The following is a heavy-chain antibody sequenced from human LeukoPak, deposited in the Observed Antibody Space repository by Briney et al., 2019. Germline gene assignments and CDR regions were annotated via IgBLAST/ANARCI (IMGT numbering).Heavy chain of an antibody. CDR2: IYYSGST. CDR1: GGSISSGDYY. J-gene: IGHJ4*02. CDR3: ARDQRLSSGYYSYFAY. D-gene: IGHD3-22*01. Sequence: PSETLSLTCTVSGGSISSGDYYWSWIRQPPGKGLEWIGYIYYSGSTYYNPSLKSRVTISVDTSKNQFSLKLSSVTAADTAVYYCARDQRLSSGYYSYFAYWGQGTLVTVSS. V-gene: IGHV4-30-4*01.